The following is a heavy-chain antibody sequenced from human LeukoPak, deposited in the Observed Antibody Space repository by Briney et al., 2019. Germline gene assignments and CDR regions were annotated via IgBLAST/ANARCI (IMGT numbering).Heavy chain of an antibody. D-gene: IGHD3-10*01. CDR1: GFTFSSYA. CDR2: ISGSGGST. J-gene: IGHJ4*02. CDR3: AKSGYYGSGRPTNYYFDY. Sequence: GGSLRLSCAASGFTFSSYAMSWVRQAPGKGLEWVSAISGSGGSTYYADSVKGRFTISTDNSKNTLYLQMNSLRAEDTAVYYCAKSGYYGSGRPTNYYFDYWGQGTLVTVSS. V-gene: IGHV3-23*01.